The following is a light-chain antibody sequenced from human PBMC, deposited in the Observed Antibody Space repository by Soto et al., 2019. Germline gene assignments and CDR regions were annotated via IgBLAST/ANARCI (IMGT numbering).Light chain of an antibody. CDR2: AAS. J-gene: IGKJ5*01. CDR3: QQYATSPT. CDR1: QSISSW. V-gene: IGKV1-5*01. Sequence: DIQMTQSPSTLSASVGDRVTITCRASQSISSWLAWYQQKPGKAPKLLIYAASSLQSGVPSRFSGSGSGTDFTLTISSLQPEDFAVYYCQQYATSPTFGQGTRLEIK.